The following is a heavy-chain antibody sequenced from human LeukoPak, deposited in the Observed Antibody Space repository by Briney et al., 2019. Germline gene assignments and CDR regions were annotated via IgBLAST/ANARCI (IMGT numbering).Heavy chain of an antibody. CDR2: INTNTGNP. J-gene: IGHJ6*02. CDR1: GYTFTSYA. D-gene: IGHD2-2*01. V-gene: IGHV7-4-1*02. CDR3: ARVSLDCSSTSCYYDYYYGMDV. Sequence: ASAKVSCKASGYTFTSYAMNWVRQAPGQGLEWMGWINTNTGNPTYAQGFTGRFVFSLDTSVSTAYLQISSLKAEDTAVYYCARVSLDCSSTSCYYDYYYGMDVWGQGTTVTVSS.